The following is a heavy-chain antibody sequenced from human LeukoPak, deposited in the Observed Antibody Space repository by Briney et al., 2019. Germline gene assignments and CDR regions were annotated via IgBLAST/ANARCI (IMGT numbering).Heavy chain of an antibody. CDR3: AKADQGYGECFDY. J-gene: IGHJ4*02. CDR2: IYSGGST. Sequence: HAGGSLRLSCAASGFTVSSNYMSWVRQAPGKGLEWVSVIYSGGSTYYADSVKGRFTISRDNSKNTLYLQMNSLRAEDTAVYYCAKADQGYGECFDYWGQGTLVTVSS. D-gene: IGHD4-17*01. V-gene: IGHV3-53*01. CDR1: GFTVSSNY.